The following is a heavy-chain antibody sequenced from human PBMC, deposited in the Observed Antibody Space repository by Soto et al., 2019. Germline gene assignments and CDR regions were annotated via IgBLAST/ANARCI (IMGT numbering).Heavy chain of an antibody. CDR1: GGTINSGDYF. CDR3: PRVKATLYRHYYFDY. Sequence: SETLSLTCSVSGGTINSGDYFWSWIRQPPGKGLEWIRSIFYTGSTYYSPSLKSRASMSMDTSKNLFSLSLRSLTAADTAVYFCPRVKATLYRHYYFDYWGQGTPVTVSS. CDR2: IFYTGST. V-gene: IGHV4-30-4*01. D-gene: IGHD5-12*01. J-gene: IGHJ4*02.